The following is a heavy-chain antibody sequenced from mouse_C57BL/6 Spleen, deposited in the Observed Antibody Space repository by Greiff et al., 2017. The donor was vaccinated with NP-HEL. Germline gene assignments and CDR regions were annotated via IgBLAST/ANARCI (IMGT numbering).Heavy chain of an antibody. CDR3: TSRDYYGSSSAWFAY. CDR1: GFNIKDDY. D-gene: IGHD1-1*01. CDR2: IDPENGDT. Sequence: EVQLQQSGAELVRPGASVKLSCTASGFNIKDDYMHWVKQRPEQGLEWIGWIDPENGDTEYASKFQGKATITADTSSNTAYLQLSSLTSEDTAVYYFTSRDYYGSSSAWFAYGGQGTLVTVAA. V-gene: IGHV14-4*01. J-gene: IGHJ3*01.